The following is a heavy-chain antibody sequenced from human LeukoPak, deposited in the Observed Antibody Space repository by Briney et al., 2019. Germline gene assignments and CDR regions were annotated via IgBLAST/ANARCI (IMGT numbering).Heavy chain of an antibody. CDR1: GGSISSYY. D-gene: IGHD4-17*01. V-gene: IGHV4-59*01. Sequence: SENLSRNCTVSGGSISSYYWSWIRQPPGKGLEWIGYIYYSGSTNYNPSLKSRVTISVDTSKNQFSLKLSSVTAADTAVYYCAREGDYGDYGEPFDYWGQGTLVTVSS. CDR3: AREGDYGDYGEPFDY. J-gene: IGHJ4*02. CDR2: IYYSGST.